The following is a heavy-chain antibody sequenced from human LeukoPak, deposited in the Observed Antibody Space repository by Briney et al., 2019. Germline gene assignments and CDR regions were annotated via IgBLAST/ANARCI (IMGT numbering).Heavy chain of an antibody. CDR3: ARQRAGNYFDY. V-gene: IGHV4-4*09. J-gene: IGHJ4*02. CDR1: GGSLSSHY. CDR2: IYPSGSD. Sequence: PSETLSLTCTVTGGSLSSHYWIWIRQPPGKGLEWIAYIYPSGSDNYNPSLKSRATTSSDTSKNQFSLRLSSVTAADTAVYYCARQRAGNYFDYWGQGTLVTVSS. D-gene: IGHD6-19*01.